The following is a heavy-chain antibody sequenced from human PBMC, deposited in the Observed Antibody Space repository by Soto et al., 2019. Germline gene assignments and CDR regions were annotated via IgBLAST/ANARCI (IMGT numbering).Heavy chain of an antibody. CDR2: LYWDNTR. CDR1: GFSLYTRGVG. D-gene: IGHD2-2*02. Sequence: QITLKESRPTLVKPTQTLTLTCSFSGFSLYTRGVGVGWVRQPPGKALEWLALLYWDNTRRYSPSLKNSLTIAKGTSENQVVLTMTNMEPEDTGTYYCARYTTDTYFDVWGKGTTATVSS. J-gene: IGHJ6*04. V-gene: IGHV2-5*02. CDR3: ARYTTDTYFDV.